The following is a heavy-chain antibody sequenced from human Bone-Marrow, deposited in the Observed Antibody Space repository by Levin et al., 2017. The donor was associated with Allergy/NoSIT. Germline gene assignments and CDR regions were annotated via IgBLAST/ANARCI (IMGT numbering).Heavy chain of an antibody. Sequence: SQTLSLTCTVSGASISGYYWSWIRQSPGKGLEWIGYIYSDVTTNYNPALESRVTMSVDTSKNHFSLRLSSVTAADTAVYSCARHIEQWLSAFDYWGLGTLVTVSS. V-gene: IGHV4-59*08. D-gene: IGHD6-19*01. CDR3: ARHIEQWLSAFDY. CDR2: IYSDVTT. CDR1: GASISGYY. J-gene: IGHJ4*02.